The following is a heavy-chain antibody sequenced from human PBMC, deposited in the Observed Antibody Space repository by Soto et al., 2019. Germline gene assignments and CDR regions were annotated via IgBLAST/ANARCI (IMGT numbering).Heavy chain of an antibody. D-gene: IGHD3-3*01. V-gene: IGHV4-31*03. J-gene: IGHJ5*02. CDR2: IYYSGST. Sequence: SETLSLTCTVSGGSISSGGYYWSWIPQHPGKGLEWIGYIYYSGSTYYNPSLKSRVTISVDTSKNQFSLKLSSVTAADTAVYYCARSSWRGNWFDPWGQGTLVTVSS. CDR1: GGSISSGGYY. CDR3: ARSSWRGNWFDP.